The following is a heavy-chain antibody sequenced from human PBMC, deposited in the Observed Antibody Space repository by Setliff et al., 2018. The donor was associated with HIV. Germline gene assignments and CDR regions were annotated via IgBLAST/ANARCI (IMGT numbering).Heavy chain of an antibody. V-gene: IGHV1-69*10. J-gene: IGHJ5*01. Sequence: EASVKVSCKASGGTFTSYVISWVRQAPGQGLEWMGGIIPILGIASYSQKFQGRVTITADKSTSTAYMELSSLRSEDTAVYYCARTIGLLWFGELDSWGQGTPVTVSS. CDR3: ARTIGLLWFGELDS. D-gene: IGHD3-10*01. CDR1: GGTFTSYV. CDR2: IIPILGIA.